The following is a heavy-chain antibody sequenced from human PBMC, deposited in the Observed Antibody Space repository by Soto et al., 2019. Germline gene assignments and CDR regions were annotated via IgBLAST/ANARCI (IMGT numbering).Heavy chain of an antibody. V-gene: IGHV3-23*01. J-gene: IGHJ6*02. CDR3: ANMWSSGLTSGMDV. CDR1: GFTFSSYA. D-gene: IGHD3-22*01. CDR2: ISGSGGST. Sequence: GGSLRLSCAASGFTFSSYAMSWVRQAPGKGLEWVSAISGSGGSTYYADSVKGRFTISRDNSENTLYLQMNSLRAEDTAVYYCANMWSSGLTSGMDVWGQGTTVTVSS.